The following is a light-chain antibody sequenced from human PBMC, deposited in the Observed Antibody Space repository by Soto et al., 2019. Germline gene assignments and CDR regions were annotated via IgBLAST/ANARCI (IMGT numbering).Light chain of an antibody. CDR3: ASYAGGRHNWV. V-gene: IGLV2-8*01. CDR2: EVN. J-gene: IGLJ3*02. Sequence: QSVLTQPPSASGSPGQSVTISCTGTSSDVGGYDFVSWYQQYPGKAPKLIIYEVNKWPSGVPDRFSGSKSGNTASLTVSGLQAEDEADYYCASYAGGRHNWVFGGGTQLTVL. CDR1: SSDVGGYDF.